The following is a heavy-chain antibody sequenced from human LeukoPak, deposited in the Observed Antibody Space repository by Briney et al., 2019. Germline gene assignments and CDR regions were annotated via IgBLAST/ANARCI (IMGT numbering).Heavy chain of an antibody. CDR2: INHSGST. V-gene: IGHV4-34*01. J-gene: IGHJ4*02. CDR1: SESMDSYY. CDR3: ARGPYDYVWGSYRYHPFDY. Sequence: SETLSLTCTVDSESMDSYYWSWIRQPPGKGLEWIGEINHSGSTNYNPSLKSRVTISVDTSKNQFSLKLSSVTAADTAVYYCARGPYDYVWGSYRYHPFDYWGQGTLVTVSS. D-gene: IGHD3-16*02.